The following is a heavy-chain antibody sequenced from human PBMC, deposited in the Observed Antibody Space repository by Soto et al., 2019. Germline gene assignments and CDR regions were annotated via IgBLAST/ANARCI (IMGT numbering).Heavy chain of an antibody. J-gene: IGHJ3*02. CDR2: IKSKTDGGTT. V-gene: IGHV3-15*01. CDR1: GFTFRNYA. Sequence: PGGSLRLSCAASGFTFRNYAMSWVRQAPGKGLEWVGRIKSKTDGGTTDYAAPVKGRFTISRDDSKNTLYLQMNSLKTEDTAVYYCTTVHYYGSGRNDAFDIWGQGTMVTVSS. CDR3: TTVHYYGSGRNDAFDI. D-gene: IGHD3-10*01.